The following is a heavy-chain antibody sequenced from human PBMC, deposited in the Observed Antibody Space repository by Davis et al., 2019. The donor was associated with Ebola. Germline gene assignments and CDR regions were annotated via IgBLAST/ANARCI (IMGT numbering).Heavy chain of an antibody. Sequence: GESLKISCVASGFTLNNAWMSWVRQAPGQGLEWVGRIKSKTDGGTTDYAAPVKGRFAMSRDDSKNTLYLQMNSLKIDDTAVYYCTTLSTVTTMYFDLWGRGTLVTVSS. J-gene: IGHJ2*01. CDR1: GFTLNNAW. CDR2: IKSKTDGGTT. V-gene: IGHV3-15*01. D-gene: IGHD4-17*01. CDR3: TTLSTVTTMYFDL.